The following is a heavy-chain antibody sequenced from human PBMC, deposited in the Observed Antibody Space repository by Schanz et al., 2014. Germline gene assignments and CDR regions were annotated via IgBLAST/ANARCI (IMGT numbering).Heavy chain of an antibody. CDR2: ISAYNGNM. D-gene: IGHD2-21*01. Sequence: QVQLVQSGAEVQKPGASVMLSCKTSGYSFNLFVVSWVRQAPGQGLEWMGWISAYNGNMNYAPKFQGRVTMTTDTSTSTAYMELRGLRSDDTAVYYCAREDVVVVGVDFSYYYGMDVWGQGTTVVVSS. V-gene: IGHV1-18*04. J-gene: IGHJ6*02. CDR1: GYSFNLFV. CDR3: AREDVVVVGVDFSYYYGMDV.